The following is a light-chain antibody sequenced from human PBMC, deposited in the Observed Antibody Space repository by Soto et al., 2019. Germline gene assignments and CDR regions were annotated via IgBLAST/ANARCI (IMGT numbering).Light chain of an antibody. CDR1: QSVSSY. J-gene: IGKJ1*01. V-gene: IGKV3-20*01. CDR3: QQYGSSGT. Sequence: EIVLTQSPATLSLSPWERATLSCRASQSVSSYLLWYQQKPGQAPRLLIYGASTRATGIPARFSGSGSGTDFTLTISRLEPEDFAVYYCQQYGSSGTFGQGTKVDIK. CDR2: GAS.